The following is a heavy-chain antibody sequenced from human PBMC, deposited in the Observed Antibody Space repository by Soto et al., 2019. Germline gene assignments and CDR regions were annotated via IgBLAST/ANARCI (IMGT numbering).Heavy chain of an antibody. CDR2: IYYSENS. CDR3: ASNKGYCRRSVCFPPNRLDL. CDR1: GGSVTSSDFY. D-gene: IGHD2-2*01. J-gene: IGHJ4*02. V-gene: IGHV4-30-4*01. Sequence: QVQLQESGPGLVKPSQTLSLTCSVSGGSVTSSDFYWSWLRQPPGKGLEWIGYIYYSENSYYGTSLGSRVSISLVTSKNLFALGLTSVTAADTAVYYCASNKGYCRRSVCFPPNRLDLWGPGILVTVSS.